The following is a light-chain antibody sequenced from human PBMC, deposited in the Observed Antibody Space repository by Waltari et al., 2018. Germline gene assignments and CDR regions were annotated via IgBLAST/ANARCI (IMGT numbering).Light chain of an antibody. J-gene: IGKJ3*01. CDR2: SIY. V-gene: IGKV1-39*01. CDR1: QNIVSY. Sequence: DIQMTQSPPSLSASVGDTVTIPCRASQNIVSYLHWYQQTPGKVPKLLIYSIYSLQRGVPSRFSGNGSGTEFTLTINNLQPEDFTTYYCQQTFTAPLTFGPGTRVDV. CDR3: QQTFTAPLT.